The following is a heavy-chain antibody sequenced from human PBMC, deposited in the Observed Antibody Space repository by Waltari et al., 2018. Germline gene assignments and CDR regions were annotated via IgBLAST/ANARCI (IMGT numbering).Heavy chain of an antibody. CDR1: GGSISSADHY. CDR3: ARGLVALYHMDV. V-gene: IGHV4-30-4*08. CDR2: IFYSGRT. J-gene: IGHJ6*03. Sequence: QVQLQESGPGLVKPSQTLSLICTVSGGSISSADHYWSWIRQSPGKGLEWIGYIFYSGRTYYNPSLKSRVTISVDTSKNQFSLNLNSVTAADTAVYFCARGLVALYHMDVWGKGTTVTVSS.